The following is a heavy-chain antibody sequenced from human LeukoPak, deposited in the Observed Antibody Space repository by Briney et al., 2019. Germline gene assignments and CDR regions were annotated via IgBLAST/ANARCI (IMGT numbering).Heavy chain of an antibody. V-gene: IGHV3-30*04. J-gene: IGHJ4*02. CDR1: GFTFSSYA. D-gene: IGHD3-22*01. Sequence: GGSLRLSCAASGFTFSSYAMHWVRQAPGKGLEWVAVISYDGSNKYYADSVKGRFTISRDNSKNTLYLQMSSLRAEDTAVYYCARGPLYYSDSRGNPGDHWGQGTLVTVSS. CDR2: ISYDGSNK. CDR3: ARGPLYYSDSRGNPGDH.